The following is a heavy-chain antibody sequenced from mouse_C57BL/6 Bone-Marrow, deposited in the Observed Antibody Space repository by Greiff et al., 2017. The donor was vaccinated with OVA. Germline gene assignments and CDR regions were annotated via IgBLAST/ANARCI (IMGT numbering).Heavy chain of an antibody. CDR3: ASLIYAYYYAMDY. CDR1: GFTFSDYG. V-gene: IGHV5-17*01. CDR2: ISSGSSTI. J-gene: IGHJ4*01. D-gene: IGHD1-1*01. Sequence: EVKLVESGGGLVKPGGSLKLSCAASGFTFSDYGMHWVRQAPEKGLEWVAYISSGSSTIYYADTVKGRFTISRDNAKNTLFLQMTSLRSEDTAMYYCASLIYAYYYAMDYWGQGTSVTVSS.